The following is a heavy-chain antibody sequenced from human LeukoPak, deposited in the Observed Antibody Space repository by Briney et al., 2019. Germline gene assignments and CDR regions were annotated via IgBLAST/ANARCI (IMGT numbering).Heavy chain of an antibody. CDR1: GASINTYY. V-gene: IGHV4-4*07. J-gene: IGHJ6*02. D-gene: IGHD2-15*01. CDR3: ARDRAESSGYYYYYGMDV. Sequence: PSETLSLTCTVSGASINTYYWSWIRQPAGKGLEWLGRIYTSSGSTNHSPSLKSRVTISLDRSKNQFSLKLSSVTAADTAVYYCARDRAESSGYYYYYGMDVWGQGTTVTVSS. CDR2: IYTSSGST.